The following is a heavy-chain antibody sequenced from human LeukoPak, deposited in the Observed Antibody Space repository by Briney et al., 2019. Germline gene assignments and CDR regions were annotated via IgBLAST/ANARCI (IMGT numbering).Heavy chain of an antibody. V-gene: IGHV3-7*04. D-gene: IGHD3-10*01. Sequence: GGSLRLSCAASEFTFNRYWMSWVRQAPGKGLEWVANIKHDGSEAHYVDSVKGRFTISRDNAKNSLSLQMNSLNVDDTGVYFCTRDALFGSGRTHLDFWRQGTLVSVSS. CDR3: TRDALFGSGRTHLDF. CDR2: IKHDGSEA. CDR1: EFTFNRYW. J-gene: IGHJ4*02.